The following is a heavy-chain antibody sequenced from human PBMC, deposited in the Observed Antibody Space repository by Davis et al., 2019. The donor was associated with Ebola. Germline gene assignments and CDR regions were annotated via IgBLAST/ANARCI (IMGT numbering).Heavy chain of an antibody. D-gene: IGHD7-27*01. J-gene: IGHJ5*02. CDR1: GYTFTSYA. Sequence: ASVKVSCKASGYTFTSYAMHWVRQAPGQRLEWMGWINAGNGNTKYSQKFQGRVTITRDTSASTAYMELSSLRSEDTAVYYCARVVTGRESNWFDPWGQGTLVTVSS. V-gene: IGHV1-3*01. CDR2: INAGNGNT. CDR3: ARVVTGRESNWFDP.